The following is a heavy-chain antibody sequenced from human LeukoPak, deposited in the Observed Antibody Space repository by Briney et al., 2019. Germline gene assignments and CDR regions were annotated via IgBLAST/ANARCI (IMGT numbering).Heavy chain of an antibody. V-gene: IGHV3-30*02. CDR2: IRYDGSNK. CDR1: GFTFSSYA. D-gene: IGHD2-2*01. Sequence: GGSLRLSCAASGFTFSSYAMHWVRQAPGKGLEWVAFIRYDGSNKYYADSVKGRFTISRDNSLYLQMNSLRAEDTAVYYCAKDHCSSTSCYYFDYWGQGTLVTVSS. J-gene: IGHJ4*02. CDR3: AKDHCSSTSCYYFDY.